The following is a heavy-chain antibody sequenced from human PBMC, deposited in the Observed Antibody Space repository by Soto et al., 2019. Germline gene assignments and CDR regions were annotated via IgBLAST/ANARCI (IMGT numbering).Heavy chain of an antibody. J-gene: IGHJ6*03. D-gene: IGHD2-2*01. CDR3: ARAHIVVVPAAPRAYYYYYMDV. CDR1: GGSFSGYY. V-gene: IGHV4-34*01. Sequence: SETLSLTCAVYGGSFSGYYWSWIRQPPGKGLEWIGEINHSGSTNYNPSLESRVTISVDTSKNQFSLKLSSVTAADTAVYYCARAHIVVVPAAPRAYYYYYMDVWGKGTKVTVSS. CDR2: INHSGST.